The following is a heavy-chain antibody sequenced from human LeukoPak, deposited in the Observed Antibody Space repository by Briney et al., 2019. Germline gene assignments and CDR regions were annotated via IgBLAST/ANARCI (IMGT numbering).Heavy chain of an antibody. CDR2: IIRKTDGERT. CDR3: STYIMGFGGDY. D-gene: IGHD3-16*01. J-gene: IGHJ4*02. Sequence: GGSLRLSCAASGLTFSNAWMTWVRQAPGKELEWIGRIIRKTDGERTHYAASVKDRFTISKDDSKNTVYLQMNSLTSEDTAVYYCSTYIMGFGGDYWGQGTLVTVSS. CDR1: GLTFSNAW. V-gene: IGHV3-15*01.